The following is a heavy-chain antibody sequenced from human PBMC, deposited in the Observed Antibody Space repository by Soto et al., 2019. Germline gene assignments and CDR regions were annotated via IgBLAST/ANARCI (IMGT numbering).Heavy chain of an antibody. Sequence: SQTLSLTCAITGDSVSSNSAAWNWIRQSPSRGLEWLGRTYYRSKWYSNYAVSVKSRITINPDTSKSQFSLQLNSVTPEDTAVYYCARIHSSSSSDMDVWGQGTTVTVSS. D-gene: IGHD6-6*01. CDR1: GDSVSSNSAA. V-gene: IGHV6-1*01. CDR2: TYYRSKWYS. J-gene: IGHJ6*02. CDR3: ARIHSSSSSDMDV.